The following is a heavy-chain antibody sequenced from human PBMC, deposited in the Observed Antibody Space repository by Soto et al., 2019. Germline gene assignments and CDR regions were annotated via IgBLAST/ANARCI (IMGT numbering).Heavy chain of an antibody. CDR3: ARQGTIFGVVPTTLYYYYGMDV. CDR1: GYSFTSYW. Sequence: GESLKISCKGSGYSFTSYWISWVRQMPGKGLEWMGRIDPSDSYTNYSPSFQGHVTISADKSISTAYLQWSSLKASDTAMYYCARQGTIFGVVPTTLYYYYGMDVWGQGTTVTVSS. CDR2: IDPSDSYT. V-gene: IGHV5-10-1*01. D-gene: IGHD3-3*01. J-gene: IGHJ6*02.